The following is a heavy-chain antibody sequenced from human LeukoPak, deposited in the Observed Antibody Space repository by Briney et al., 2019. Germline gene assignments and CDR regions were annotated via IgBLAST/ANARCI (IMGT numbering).Heavy chain of an antibody. Sequence: SVKVSCKASGGTFSSYAISWVRQAPGQGLEWMGGIIPIFGTANYAQKFQGRVTITADESTSTAYMELSSLRAEDTAVYYCARDAGYCTNGVCASGNWFDPWGQGTLVTVSS. D-gene: IGHD2-8*01. CDR2: IIPIFGTA. J-gene: IGHJ5*02. CDR1: GGTFSSYA. CDR3: ARDAGYCTNGVCASGNWFDP. V-gene: IGHV1-69*01.